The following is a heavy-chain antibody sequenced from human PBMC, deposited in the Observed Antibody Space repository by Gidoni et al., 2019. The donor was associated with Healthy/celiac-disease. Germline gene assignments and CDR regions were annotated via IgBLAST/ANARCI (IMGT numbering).Heavy chain of an antibody. CDR3: ARDYYYDSSGYYFTFDY. CDR2: ISAYNGNT. D-gene: IGHD3-22*01. Sequence: QVQLVQSGAEVKKPGASVKVSCKASGYTFTSYVISWVRQAPGQGLEWMGWISAYNGNTNNAQKLQGRGTMTKDTSTSTAYMELRSLRSDDTAVYYCARDYYYDSSGYYFTFDYWGQGTLVTVSS. J-gene: IGHJ4*02. V-gene: IGHV1-18*01. CDR1: GYTFTSYV.